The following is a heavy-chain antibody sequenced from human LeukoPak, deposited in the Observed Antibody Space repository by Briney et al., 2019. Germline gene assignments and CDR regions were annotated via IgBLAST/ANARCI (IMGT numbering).Heavy chain of an antibody. CDR1: GFTFSNYT. J-gene: IGHJ4*02. D-gene: IGHD2/OR15-2a*01. V-gene: IGHV3-30-3*01. Sequence: GGSLRLSCAASGFTFSNYTMHWVRQSPGKGLEWVAVISYHGSNKYYADSVKGRFTISRDNSKNTLYLQMNSLSTEDTAAYYCARDQGLYTLDYWGQGTLVTVSS. CDR2: ISYHGSNK. CDR3: ARDQGLYTLDY.